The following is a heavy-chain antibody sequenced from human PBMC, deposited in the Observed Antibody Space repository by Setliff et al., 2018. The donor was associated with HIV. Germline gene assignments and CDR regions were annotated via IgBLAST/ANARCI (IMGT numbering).Heavy chain of an antibody. J-gene: IGHJ5*02. Sequence: SETLSLTCAVYGGSFSGYYWSWIRQPPGKGLEWIGEINHSGSTNDNPSLKSRVIMSVDTSKNQFSLRLISVTAADTAVYYCARRPISPFTLTTGMLDPWGQGTLVTVSS. D-gene: IGHD4-17*01. CDR2: INHSGST. CDR3: ARRPISPFTLTTGMLDP. CDR1: GGSFSGYY. V-gene: IGHV4-34*01.